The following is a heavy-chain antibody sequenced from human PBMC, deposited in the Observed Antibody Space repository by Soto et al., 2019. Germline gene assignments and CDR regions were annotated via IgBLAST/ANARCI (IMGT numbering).Heavy chain of an antibody. CDR2: VYYSGGA. CDR1: GGSISGYY. D-gene: IGHD2-21*02. Sequence: SETLSLTCTVSGGSISGYYWSWIRQPPGEGLEWIGNVYYSGGAKYNPSVKRRVSISVDTSKNQFSLNLSSVTAADTAVYYCTRDGDGRMTTNPYYYYGMDVWGPGITVTVSS. V-gene: IGHV4-59*01. CDR3: TRDGDGRMTTNPYYYYGMDV. J-gene: IGHJ6*02.